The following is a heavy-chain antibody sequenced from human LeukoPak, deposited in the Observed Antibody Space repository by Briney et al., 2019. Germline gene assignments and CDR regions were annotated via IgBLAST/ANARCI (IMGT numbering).Heavy chain of an antibody. V-gene: IGHV1-2*02. J-gene: IGHJ4*02. Sequence: GASVKVSCKASGYTFAGYYMHWVRQAPGQGLEWMGWINPNSGGTNYAQKFQGRVTMTRGTSISTAYMELSRVGSGDTAVYYCARDRRTVVDRATIGTLDYWGQGTLVIVSS. CDR1: GYTFAGYY. CDR2: INPNSGGT. CDR3: ARDRRTVVDRATIGTLDY. D-gene: IGHD5-18*01.